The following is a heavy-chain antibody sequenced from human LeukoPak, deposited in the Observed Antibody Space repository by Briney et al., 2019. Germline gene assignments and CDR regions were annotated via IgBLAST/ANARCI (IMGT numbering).Heavy chain of an antibody. CDR2: MNPNSGNT. D-gene: IGHD4-23*01. CDR3: ARSNYGGKRWFDP. Sequence: GPSVKVSCKASEYTFTSYDINWVRQATGQGLEWMGWMNPNSGNTGYAQKFQGRVTMTRDTSISTAYMELSSLTSEDTAVYFCARSNYGGKRWFDPWGQGTLVIVSS. CDR1: EYTFTSYD. J-gene: IGHJ5*02. V-gene: IGHV1-8*01.